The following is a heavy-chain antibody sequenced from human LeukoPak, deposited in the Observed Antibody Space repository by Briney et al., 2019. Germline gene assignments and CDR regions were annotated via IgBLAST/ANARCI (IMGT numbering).Heavy chain of an antibody. J-gene: IGHJ4*02. CDR1: GFTFSIYS. V-gene: IGHV3-48*01. D-gene: IGHD1-26*01. CDR2: ISSSSGTI. Sequence: GGSLRLSCAASGFTFSIYSMNWVRQAPGQGLEWVSYISSSSGTIYYPDSVKGRFTISRDNAKNSLYLQMNSLRAEDTAVYYCARDTLLSEQFDYWGQGTLVTVSS. CDR3: ARDTLLSEQFDY.